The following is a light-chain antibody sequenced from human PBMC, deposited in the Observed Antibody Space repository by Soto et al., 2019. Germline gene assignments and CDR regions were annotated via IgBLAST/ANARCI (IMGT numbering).Light chain of an antibody. V-gene: IGKV1-27*01. J-gene: IGKJ3*01. CDR1: QGFNHY. Sequence: DIQMTQSPSSLSASVGDRVTITCRASQGFNHYLAWFQQKPGKVPKLLIYATSTLQSGVPSRFSGSGFGTDFTRTISSLQREDVATYYCQKHNSAPLFFGPGTKVEIK. CDR2: ATS. CDR3: QKHNSAPLF.